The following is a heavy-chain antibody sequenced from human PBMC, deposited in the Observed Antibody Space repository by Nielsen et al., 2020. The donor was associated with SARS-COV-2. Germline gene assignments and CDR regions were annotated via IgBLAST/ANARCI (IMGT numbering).Heavy chain of an antibody. Sequence: SETLSLTCTVSGGSISSSSYYWSWIRQPPGKGLEWIGYIYYCGSTNYNPSLKSRVTISVDTSKNQFSLKLSSVTAADTAVYYCARYGMDVWGQGTTVTVSS. CDR2: IYYCGST. J-gene: IGHJ6*02. CDR3: ARYGMDV. CDR1: GGSISSSSYY. V-gene: IGHV4-61*01.